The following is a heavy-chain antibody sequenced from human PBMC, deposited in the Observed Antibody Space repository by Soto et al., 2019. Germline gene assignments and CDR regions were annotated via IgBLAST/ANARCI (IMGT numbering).Heavy chain of an antibody. Sequence: PGGSLRLSCAASGFTFSSYSMNWVRQAPGKGLEWVSYISSSSSTIYYADSVKGRFTISRDNAKNSLYLQMNSLRAEDTAVYYCARGGYGDQHDAFDIWGQGTMVTVSS. V-gene: IGHV3-48*01. CDR1: GFTFSSYS. J-gene: IGHJ3*02. CDR2: ISSSSSTI. CDR3: ARGGYGDQHDAFDI. D-gene: IGHD4-17*01.